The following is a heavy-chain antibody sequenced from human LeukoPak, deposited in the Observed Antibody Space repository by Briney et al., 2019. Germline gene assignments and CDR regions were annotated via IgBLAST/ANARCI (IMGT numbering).Heavy chain of an antibody. D-gene: IGHD3-22*01. Sequence: ASVNVSCKASGGTFSSYAISWVRQAPGQGLEWMGGIIPIFGTANYAQKFQGRVTITADESTSTAYMELSSLRSEDTAVYYCARDKGQDDYYDSSGFFDYWGQGTLVTVSS. CDR1: GGTFSSYA. CDR2: IIPIFGTA. V-gene: IGHV1-69*13. J-gene: IGHJ4*02. CDR3: ARDKGQDDYYDSSGFFDY.